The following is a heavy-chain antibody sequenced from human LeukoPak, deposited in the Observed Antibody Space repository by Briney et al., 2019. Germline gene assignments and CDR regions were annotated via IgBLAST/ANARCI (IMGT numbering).Heavy chain of an antibody. CDR3: ARQYYYDSSGYYFDY. J-gene: IGHJ4*02. D-gene: IGHD3-22*01. CDR2: IYYSGST. Sequence: PSETLSLTCTVSGGSISSYYWSWIWQPPGKGLEWIGYIYYSGSTNYNPSLKSRVTISVDTSKNQFSLKLSSVTAADTAVYYCARQYYYDSSGYYFDYWGQGTLVTVSS. V-gene: IGHV4-59*08. CDR1: GGSISSYY.